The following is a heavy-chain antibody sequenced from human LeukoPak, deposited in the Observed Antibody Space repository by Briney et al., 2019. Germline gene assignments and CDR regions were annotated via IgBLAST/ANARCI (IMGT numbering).Heavy chain of an antibody. CDR1: GGTFISYA. V-gene: IGHV1-69*04. CDR2: IIPIFGIA. CDR3: ARASSHYYDSSGSPGGY. D-gene: IGHD3-22*01. Sequence: ASVKVSCKASGGTFISYAISWVRQAPGQGLEWMGRIIPIFGIANYAQKFQGRVTITADRSTSTAYMELSSLRSEDTAVYYCARASSHYYDSSGSPGGYWGQGTLVTVSS. J-gene: IGHJ4*02.